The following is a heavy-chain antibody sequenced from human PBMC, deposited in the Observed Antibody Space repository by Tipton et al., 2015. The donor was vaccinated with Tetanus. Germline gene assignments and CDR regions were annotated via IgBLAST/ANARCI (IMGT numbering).Heavy chain of an antibody. D-gene: IGHD6-19*01. CDR3: AKGFISSGWYVFFDH. CDR2: ISGSGTTT. J-gene: IGHJ4*02. Sequence: SLRLSCAASGFTFSSYAVSWVRQAPGEGLEWVSAISGSGTTTYYADSVKGRFTISRDNSKNTLSLQMNSLRADDTAVYFCAKGFISSGWYVFFDHWGQGTLVTVSS. V-gene: IGHV3-23*01. CDR1: GFTFSSYA.